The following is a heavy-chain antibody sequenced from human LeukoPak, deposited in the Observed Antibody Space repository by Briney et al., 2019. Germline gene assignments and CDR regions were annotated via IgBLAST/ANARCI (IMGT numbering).Heavy chain of an antibody. CDR2: IHPSSGGT. J-gene: IGHJ4*02. CDR3: ARSKRVRRFDY. V-gene: IGHV1-2*02. Sequence: ASVKVSYEASGHSFTLCYLQWARQAPGQGREWMGWIHPSSGGTNYAQKFQGRVTMTRDTSISTAYLELSRLRSDDTAVYYCARSKRVRRFDYWGQGTLVTVSS. CDR1: GHSFTLCY. D-gene: IGHD1-1*01.